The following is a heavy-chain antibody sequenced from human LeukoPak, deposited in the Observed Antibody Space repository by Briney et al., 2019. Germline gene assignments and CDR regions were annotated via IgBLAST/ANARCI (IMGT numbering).Heavy chain of an antibody. Sequence: ASVKVSCKASGYTFTSYGISWVRQAPGQGLEWMGWISAYNGNTNYAQKLQGRVTMTTDTSTSTAYMELRSLRSDDTAVYYCAREELRYFDWSLENYYYYYGMDVWGQGTTVTVSS. D-gene: IGHD3-9*01. CDR2: ISAYNGNT. J-gene: IGHJ6*02. CDR1: GYTFTSYG. V-gene: IGHV1-18*01. CDR3: AREELRYFDWSLENYYYYYGMDV.